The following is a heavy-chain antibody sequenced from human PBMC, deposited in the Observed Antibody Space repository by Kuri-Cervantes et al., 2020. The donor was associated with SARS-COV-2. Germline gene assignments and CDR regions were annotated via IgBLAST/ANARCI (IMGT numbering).Heavy chain of an antibody. CDR1: GYTFTGYY. CDR2: IKTNSGGT. D-gene: IGHD3-3*01. J-gene: IGHJ3*02. V-gene: IGHV1-2*02. CDR3: ATARFDFWSGYSWGGAFDI. Sequence: ASVKVSCKASGYTFTGYYMHWLRQAPGQGLEWMGWIKTNSGGTNYAQKFQGRVTMTRDTSISTAYMELSRLRCEDTAVYYCATARFDFWSGYSWGGAFDIWGQGTMVTVSS.